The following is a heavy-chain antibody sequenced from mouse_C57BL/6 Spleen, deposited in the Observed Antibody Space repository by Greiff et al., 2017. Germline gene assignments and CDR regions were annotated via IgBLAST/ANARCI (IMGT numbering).Heavy chain of an antibody. V-gene: IGHV5-6*01. J-gene: IGHJ1*03. CDR1: GFTFSSYG. D-gene: IGHD1-1*01. CDR2: ISSGGSYT. Sequence: EVQGVESGGDLVKPGGSLKLSCAASGFTFSSYGMSWFRQTPDKRLEWVATISSGGSYTYYPDSVKGRFTISRDNAKNTLYLQMSSLKSEDTAMYDCARHGYYGSKYWYVDVWGTGTTVTVSS. CDR3: ARHGYYGSKYWYVDV.